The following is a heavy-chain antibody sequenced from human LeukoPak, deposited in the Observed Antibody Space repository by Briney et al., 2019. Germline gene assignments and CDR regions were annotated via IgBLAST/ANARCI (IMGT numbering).Heavy chain of an antibody. V-gene: IGHV3-7*01. D-gene: IGHD5-12*01. J-gene: IGHJ4*02. CDR1: GFTFSSYW. Sequence: GGSLRLSCAASGFTFSSYWMSWVRQAPGKGLEWVANIKQDGSEKYYVDSVKGRFTISRDNSKNSLDLQMNSLRAEDTAVYYCARRLKQDATKTFDYWGQGTLVTVSS. CDR2: IKQDGSEK. CDR3: ARRLKQDATKTFDY.